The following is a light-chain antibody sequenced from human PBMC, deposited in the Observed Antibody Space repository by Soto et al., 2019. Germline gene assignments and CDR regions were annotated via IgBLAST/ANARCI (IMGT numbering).Light chain of an antibody. CDR2: LNSDGSH. V-gene: IGLV4-69*01. CDR3: QTWSTGGLV. Sequence: QLVLTQSPSASASLGASVKLTCTLSSGHSSYAIAWHQQQPEKGPRYLMKLNSDGSHSKGDGIPDRFSGSSSGAERYLTISSLQSEDEADYYCQTWSTGGLVFGGGTKLTVL. J-gene: IGLJ3*02. CDR1: SGHSSYA.